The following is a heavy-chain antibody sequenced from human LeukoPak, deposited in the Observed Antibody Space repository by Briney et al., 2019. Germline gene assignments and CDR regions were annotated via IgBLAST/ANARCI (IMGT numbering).Heavy chain of an antibody. CDR1: GFTVITND. CDR2: LYSDGNT. V-gene: IGHV3-53*01. Sequence: GGSLRLSCAASGFTVITNDMTWVRQAPGKGLEWVSVLYSDGNTNYADSVQGRFTISRDNSKNTLYLEMNSLSPDDTAVYYCARGVEPLAANTLAYWGQGTLVTVSS. J-gene: IGHJ4*02. D-gene: IGHD1-14*01. CDR3: ARGVEPLAANTLAY.